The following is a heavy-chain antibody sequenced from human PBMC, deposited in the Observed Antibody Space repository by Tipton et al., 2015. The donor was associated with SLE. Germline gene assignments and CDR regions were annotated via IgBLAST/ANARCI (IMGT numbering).Heavy chain of an antibody. J-gene: IGHJ6*02. CDR2: IWYDGSNQ. D-gene: IGHD3-9*01. Sequence: SLRLSCAASGFTFSSYGMHWVRQAPGKGLEWVALIWYDGSNQYYADSVKGRFTISRDNSKNTLYLQMNSLRAEDTAVYYCAKDMISLPFDWSLYFFQYYALDVWGQGTTVTVSS. CDR3: AKDMISLPFDWSLYFFQYYALDV. V-gene: IGHV3-30*02. CDR1: GFTFSSYG.